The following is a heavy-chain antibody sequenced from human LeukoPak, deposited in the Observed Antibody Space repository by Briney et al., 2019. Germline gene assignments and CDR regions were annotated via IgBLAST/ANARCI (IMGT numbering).Heavy chain of an antibody. CDR3: ATYVSGAYWYFDL. V-gene: IGHV3-7*01. CDR1: GFTFTSFW. CDR2: VKEDGSEK. D-gene: IGHD3-10*02. Sequence: GGSLRLSCAASGFTFTSFWMSWLRQAPGKGLEWVANVKEDGSEKYYVDSVKGRFTISRDNAKNSLYLQMNSLRAEDTAVYYCATYVSGAYWYFDLWGRGTLVTVSS. J-gene: IGHJ2*01.